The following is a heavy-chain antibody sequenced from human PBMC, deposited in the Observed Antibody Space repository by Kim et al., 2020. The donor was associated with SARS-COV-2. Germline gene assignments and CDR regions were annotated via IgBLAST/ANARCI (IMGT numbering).Heavy chain of an antibody. D-gene: IGHD6-6*01. CDR3: ARRSIAARPMFWFDP. Sequence: QKFQGRGTMTRNTSISTAYMELSSLRSEDTAVYYCARRSIAARPMFWFDPWGQGTLVTVSS. J-gene: IGHJ5*02. V-gene: IGHV1-8*01.